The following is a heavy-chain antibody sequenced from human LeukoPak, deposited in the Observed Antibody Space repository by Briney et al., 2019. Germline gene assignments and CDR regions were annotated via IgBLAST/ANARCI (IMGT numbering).Heavy chain of an antibody. Sequence: SETLSLTCTVSGGSISSSSYYWGWIRQPPGKGLEWIGSIYYSGSTYYNPSLKSRVTISVDTSKNQFSLKLSSVTAADTAVYYCARENNYYDSSGYYHDAFDIWGQGTMVTVSS. J-gene: IGHJ3*02. V-gene: IGHV4-39*07. D-gene: IGHD3-22*01. CDR2: IYYSGST. CDR3: ARENNYYDSSGYYHDAFDI. CDR1: GGSISSSSYY.